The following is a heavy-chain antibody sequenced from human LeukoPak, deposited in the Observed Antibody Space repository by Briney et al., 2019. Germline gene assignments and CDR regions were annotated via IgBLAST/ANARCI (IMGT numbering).Heavy chain of an antibody. J-gene: IGHJ4*02. CDR2: IYHSGST. CDR3: AREGVWVSDGYNSDYFDY. V-gene: IGHV4-38-2*02. Sequence: SETLSLTCSVSGYSISSGNYWGWIRLPPGKGLQWIGSIYHSGSTYYNPSLKSRVTISVDTSKNQFSLQLNSVTPEDTAVYYCAREGVWVSDGYNSDYFDYWGQGTLVTVSS. CDR1: GYSISSGNY. D-gene: IGHD5-24*01.